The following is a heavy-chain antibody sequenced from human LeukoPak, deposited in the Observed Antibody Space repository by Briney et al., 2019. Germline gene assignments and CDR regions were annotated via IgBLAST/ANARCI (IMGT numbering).Heavy chain of an antibody. CDR3: ARLMGYYDSSGYTNWFDP. Sequence: GSLRLSCAASGFTFSSYWMNWVRQAPGKGLEWIGYIYYSGSTNYNPSLKSRVTISVDTSKNQFSLKLSSVTAADTAVYYCARLMGYYDSSGYTNWFDPWGQGTLVTVSS. J-gene: IGHJ5*02. CDR1: GFTFSSYW. V-gene: IGHV4-59*01. D-gene: IGHD3-22*01. CDR2: IYYSGST.